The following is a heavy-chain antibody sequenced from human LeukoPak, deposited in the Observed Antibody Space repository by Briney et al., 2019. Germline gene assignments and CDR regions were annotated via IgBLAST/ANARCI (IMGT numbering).Heavy chain of an antibody. D-gene: IGHD6-19*01. V-gene: IGHV3-48*04. CDR1: GFTFSSYS. CDR3: AKGRYSSGWYPGVQDY. CDR2: ISSSSSTI. Sequence: GRSLRLSCAASGFTFSSYSMNWVRQAPGKGLEWVSYISSSSSTIYYADSVKGRFTISRDNAKNSLYLQMNSLRAEDTAVYYCAKGRYSSGWYPGVQDYWGQGTLVTVSS. J-gene: IGHJ4*02.